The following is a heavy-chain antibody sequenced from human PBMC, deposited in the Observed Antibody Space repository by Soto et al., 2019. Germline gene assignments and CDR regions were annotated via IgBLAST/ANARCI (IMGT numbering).Heavy chain of an antibody. J-gene: IGHJ6*02. D-gene: IGHD6-19*01. CDR2: IIPIFGTA. CDR1: GGTFSSYA. Sequence: QVQLVQSGAEVKKPGSSVKVSCKASGGTFSSYAISWVRQAPGQGLEWMGGIIPIFGTANYAQKFQGRVTITAYESTSTAYMELSSLRSEDTAVYYCARDAFSEEQWLSPKSYYGMDVWGQGTTVTVSS. V-gene: IGHV1-69*01. CDR3: ARDAFSEEQWLSPKSYYGMDV.